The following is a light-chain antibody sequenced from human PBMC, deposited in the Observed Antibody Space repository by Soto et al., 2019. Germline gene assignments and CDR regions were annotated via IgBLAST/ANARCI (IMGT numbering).Light chain of an antibody. CDR2: EVN. CDR3: SSYTSSSSHVA. V-gene: IGLV2-14*01. CDR1: GSDVGGYSY. J-gene: IGLJ2*01. Sequence: QSALTQPASVSGSPGQSVTISCTETGSDVGGYSYVSWYQQHPGKAPKLMIYEVNNRPSGVSNRFSGSKSGDTASLTISGLQTEDEADYYCSSYTSSSSHVAFGGGTQLTVL.